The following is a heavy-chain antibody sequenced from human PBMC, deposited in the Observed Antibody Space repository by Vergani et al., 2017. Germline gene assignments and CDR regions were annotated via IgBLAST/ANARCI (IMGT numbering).Heavy chain of an antibody. Sequence: QVQLQESGPGLVKPSQTLSLTCTVSGGSISSYYWSWIRQPPGKGLEWIGYIYYSGSTNYNPSLKSRVTISVDTSKNQFSLKLNSVTAADTAVYYCARRGGALRFLEWLPFDYWGQGTLVTVSS. CDR1: GGSISSYY. J-gene: IGHJ4*02. V-gene: IGHV4-59*08. CDR3: ARRGGALRFLEWLPFDY. D-gene: IGHD3-3*01. CDR2: IYYSGST.